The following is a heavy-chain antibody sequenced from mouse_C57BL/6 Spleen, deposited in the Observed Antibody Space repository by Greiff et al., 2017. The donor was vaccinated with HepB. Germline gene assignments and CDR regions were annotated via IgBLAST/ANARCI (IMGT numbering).Heavy chain of an antibody. CDR3: ARRSSYGYFDV. Sequence: ESGPGLVKPSQSLSLTCSVTGYSITSGYYWKWIRQFPGNKLEWMGYISYDGSNNYNPSLKNRISITRDTSKNQFFLKLNSVTTEDTATYYCARRSSYGYFDVWGTGTTVTVSS. CDR2: ISYDGSN. V-gene: IGHV3-6*01. CDR1: GYSITSGYY. J-gene: IGHJ1*03. D-gene: IGHD1-1*01.